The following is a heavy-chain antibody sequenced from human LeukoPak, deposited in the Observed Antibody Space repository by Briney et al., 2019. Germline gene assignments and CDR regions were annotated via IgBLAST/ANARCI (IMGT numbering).Heavy chain of an antibody. Sequence: GGSLRLSCAASGFTFSSYWMSWVRQAPGKGLEWVANIKQDGSEKYYVDSVKGRFTISRDNAKNSVYLQMNSLRAEDTAVYYCARSPPEANYYDSSGFDYWGQGTLVTVSS. CDR2: IKQDGSEK. CDR3: ARSPPEANYYDSSGFDY. J-gene: IGHJ4*02. CDR1: GFTFSSYW. V-gene: IGHV3-7*01. D-gene: IGHD3-22*01.